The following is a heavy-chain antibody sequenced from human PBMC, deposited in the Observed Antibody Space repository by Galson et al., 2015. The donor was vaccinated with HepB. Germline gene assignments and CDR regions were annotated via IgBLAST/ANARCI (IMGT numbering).Heavy chain of an antibody. CDR1: GYTFTSYA. D-gene: IGHD6-19*01. J-gene: IGHJ4*02. CDR3: ARVRPESGWYFDY. Sequence: SVKVSCKASGYTFTSYAMHWVRQAPGQRLEWMGWINAGNGNTKYSQKFQGRVTITRDTSASTAYMELSSLRSEDTAVYYCARVRPESGWYFDYWGQGTLVTVSS. V-gene: IGHV1-3*01. CDR2: INAGNGNT.